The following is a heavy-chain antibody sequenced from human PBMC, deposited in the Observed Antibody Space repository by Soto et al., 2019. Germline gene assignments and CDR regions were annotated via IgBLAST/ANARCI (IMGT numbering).Heavy chain of an antibody. J-gene: IGHJ4*02. CDR3: ARPGGYYYDSSGSFDY. Sequence: ASVKVSFKASGYTFTSYYMHWVRQAPGQGLEWMGIINPSGGSTSYAQKFQGRVTMTRDTSTSTVYMELSSLRSEDTAVYYCARPGGYYYDSSGSFDYWGQGPLVTVSS. D-gene: IGHD3-22*01. CDR1: GYTFTSYY. CDR2: INPSGGST. V-gene: IGHV1-46*01.